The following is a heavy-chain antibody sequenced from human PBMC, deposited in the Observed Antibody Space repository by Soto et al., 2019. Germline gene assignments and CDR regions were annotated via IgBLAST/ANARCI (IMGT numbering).Heavy chain of an antibody. D-gene: IGHD2-8*02. V-gene: IGHV4-34*01. J-gene: IGHJ4*02. CDR1: GGSFSGYY. Sequence: QVQLQQWGAGLLKPSETLSLTCAVYGGSFSGYYWTWIRQPPGTGLEWIGEINHSGSTNYNPSLESXVTISVDTSKNQFSLKLTSVTAADTAVYYCARDKITGLFDYWGQGTLVTVSS. CDR3: ARDKITGLFDY. CDR2: INHSGST.